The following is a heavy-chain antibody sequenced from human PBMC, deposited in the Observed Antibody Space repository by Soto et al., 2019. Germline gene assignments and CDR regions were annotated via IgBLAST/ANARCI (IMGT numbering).Heavy chain of an antibody. CDR3: ASRPGSSPYYFDY. D-gene: IGHD6-6*01. CDR1: GLTFRSYA. Sequence: GGSLRLSCATSGLTFRSYAMGWVRQAPGKGLEWVSGISAGGGSTYYTDSVKGRFTISTDNSKNTLSLQMSSLRAEDTAVYYCASRPGSSPYYFDYWGQGTLVTVSS. CDR2: ISAGGGST. J-gene: IGHJ4*02. V-gene: IGHV3-23*01.